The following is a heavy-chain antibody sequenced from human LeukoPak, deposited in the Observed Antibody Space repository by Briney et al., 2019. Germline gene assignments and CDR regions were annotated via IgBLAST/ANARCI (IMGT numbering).Heavy chain of an antibody. CDR2: ISYDGSNK. D-gene: IGHD6-6*01. Sequence: GGSLRLSCAASGFTFSSHGMHWVRQAPRKRLEWVAVISYDGSNKYYADSVKGRFTISRDNSKNTLHVQMNSLRAEDTAVYYCAQSTSSSVVGDYWGQGTLVTVSS. J-gene: IGHJ4*02. V-gene: IGHV3-30*03. CDR1: GFTFSSHG. CDR3: AQSTSSSVVGDY.